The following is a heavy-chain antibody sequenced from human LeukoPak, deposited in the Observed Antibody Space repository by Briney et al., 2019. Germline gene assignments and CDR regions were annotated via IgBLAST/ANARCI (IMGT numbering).Heavy chain of an antibody. J-gene: IGHJ5*02. CDR3: ARERGGNDWFDP. CDR1: GGSVSSGSYY. D-gene: IGHD4-23*01. CDR2: IYYSGST. Sequence: SETLSLTCTVSGGSVSSGSYYWGWIRQPPGKGLEWIGYIYYSGSTNYNPSLKSRVTISVDTSKNQLSLKLSSVTAADTAVYYCARERGGNDWFDPWGQGTLVTVSS. V-gene: IGHV4-61*01.